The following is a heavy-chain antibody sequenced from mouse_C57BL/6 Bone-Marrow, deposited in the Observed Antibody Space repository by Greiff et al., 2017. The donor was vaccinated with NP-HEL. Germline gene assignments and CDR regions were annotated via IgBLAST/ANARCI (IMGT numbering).Heavy chain of an antibody. CDR1: GFSFNTYA. D-gene: IGHD1-1*01. V-gene: IGHV10-1*01. J-gene: IGHJ4*01. CDR2: IRSKSNNYAT. Sequence: EVQRVESGGGLVQPKGSLKLSCAASGFSFNTYAMNWVRQAPGKGLEWVARIRSKSNNYATYYADSVKDRFTISRDDSESMLYLQMNNLKTEDTAMYYCVRHYGGYAMDYWGQGTSVTVSS. CDR3: VRHYGGYAMDY.